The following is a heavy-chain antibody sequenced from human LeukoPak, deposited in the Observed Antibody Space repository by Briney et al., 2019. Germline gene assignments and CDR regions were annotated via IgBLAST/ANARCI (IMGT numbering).Heavy chain of an antibody. V-gene: IGHV3-21*01. CDR2: ISSSSSYI. J-gene: IGHJ1*01. CDR3: ARDDSRQQLVPEYFQH. D-gene: IGHD6-13*01. Sequence: GGSLRLSCAASGFTFRSYEMHWVRLTPGKGLEWVSSISSSSSYIYYADSVKGRFTISRDNAKNSLYLQMNSLRAEDTAVYYCARDDSRQQLVPEYFQHWGQGTLVTVSS. CDR1: GFTFRSYE.